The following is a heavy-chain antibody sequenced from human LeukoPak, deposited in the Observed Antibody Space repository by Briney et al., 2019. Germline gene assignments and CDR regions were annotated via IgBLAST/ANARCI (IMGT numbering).Heavy chain of an antibody. Sequence: PGGSLRLSCAASGFTFSSYQMNWVRQAPGKGLEWVSFISSTGSTIYQADSVKGRFTISRDNGKNSLYLQTNSLRAEDTAVYYCAREVCSSTSCYPGYWGQGTLVTVSS. J-gene: IGHJ4*02. CDR2: ISSTGSTI. D-gene: IGHD2-2*01. CDR3: AREVCSSTSCYPGY. V-gene: IGHV3-48*03. CDR1: GFTFSSYQ.